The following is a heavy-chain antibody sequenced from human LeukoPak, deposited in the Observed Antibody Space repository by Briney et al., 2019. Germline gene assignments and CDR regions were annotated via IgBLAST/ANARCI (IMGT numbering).Heavy chain of an antibody. CDR2: ISSDSSTI. CDR1: EFTFSTYS. J-gene: IGHJ6*03. D-gene: IGHD6-13*01. CDR3: TTAERGIAAAGFYYYYMDV. Sequence: PGGSLRLSCAASEFTFSTYSMKWVRQAPGKGLEWVSYISSDSSTIYYADSVKGRFTISRDNAKNSLYLQMNNLRAEDTAVYYCTTAERGIAAAGFYYYYMDVWGKGTTVTVSS. V-gene: IGHV3-48*01.